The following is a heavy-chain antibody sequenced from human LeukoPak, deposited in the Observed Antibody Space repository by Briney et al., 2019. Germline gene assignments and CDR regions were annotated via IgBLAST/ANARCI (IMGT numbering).Heavy chain of an antibody. CDR2: ISSNGGST. CDR1: GFTFRNYV. V-gene: IGHV3-64D*09. J-gene: IGHJ3*02. CDR3: VKELYSDNGGYNDAFDI. D-gene: IGHD3-22*01. Sequence: PGGSLRLSCSASGFTFRNYVIHWVRQAPGNGLECVSAISSNGGSTYYADSVKGRFTISRDNSENTLYLQMRSLRAEDTAVYYCVKELYSDNGGYNDAFDIWGQGTMVTVSP.